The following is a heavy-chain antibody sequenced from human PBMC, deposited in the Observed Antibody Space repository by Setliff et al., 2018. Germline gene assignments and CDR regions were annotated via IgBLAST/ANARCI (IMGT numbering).Heavy chain of an antibody. J-gene: IGHJ5*02. V-gene: IGHV4-59*12. D-gene: IGHD2-15*01. CDR1: GGSINRDY. CDR3: ARDGGYNWFDP. CDR2: IYYSGST. Sequence: PSETLSLTCSVSGGSINRDYWNWIRQPPGKGLEWIGYIYYSGSTYYNPSLKSRVTISVDTSKNQFSLKLSSVTAADTAVYYCARDGGYNWFDPWGQGTLVTVSS.